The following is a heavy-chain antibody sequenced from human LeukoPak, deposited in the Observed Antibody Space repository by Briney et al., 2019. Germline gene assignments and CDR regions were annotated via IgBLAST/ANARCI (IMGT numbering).Heavy chain of an antibody. D-gene: IGHD1-26*01. CDR3: ARLRSTYWYFDL. J-gene: IGHJ2*01. V-gene: IGHV4-4*07. Sequence: SETLSLTCTVSGGSISIYYWSWIRQPAGKGLEWIGRIYTSGNTHYNPSLKSRVTMSVDTSKNQFSPKLSSVTAADTAVYFCARLRSTYWYFDLWGRGTLVTVSS. CDR2: IYTSGNT. CDR1: GGSISIYY.